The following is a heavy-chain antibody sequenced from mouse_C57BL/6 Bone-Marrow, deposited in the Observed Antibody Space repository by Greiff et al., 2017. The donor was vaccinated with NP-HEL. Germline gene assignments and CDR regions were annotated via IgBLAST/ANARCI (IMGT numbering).Heavy chain of an antibody. V-gene: IGHV1-82*01. CDR1: GYAFSSSW. CDR3: ARDFNYCGSSFDD. CDR2: IYPGGGDT. Sequence: VQLQQSGPELVKPGASVKISCKASGYAFSSSWMNWVKQRPGKGLEWIGRIYPGGGDTNYNGKFKGKATLTADTSSSTAYMQLSSLTSEDSAFYCWARDFNYCGSSFDDWGQGTTLTVSS. J-gene: IGHJ2*01. D-gene: IGHD1-1*01.